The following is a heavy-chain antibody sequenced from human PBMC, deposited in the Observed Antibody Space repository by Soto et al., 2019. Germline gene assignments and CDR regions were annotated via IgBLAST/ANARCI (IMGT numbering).Heavy chain of an antibody. V-gene: IGHV3-53*01. J-gene: IGHJ2*01. Sequence: EVQLVESGGGLIQPGGSLRLSCAASGFTVTNKYMTWVRQAPGKGLEWVSLIYSGGATSYADSVKGRFTISRDNSKDIRYLQMNSLRAEDTAVYYCARVDYGDYGWYFDLWGRGTLVTVSS. CDR3: ARVDYGDYGWYFDL. CDR2: IYSGGAT. CDR1: GFTVTNKY. D-gene: IGHD4-17*01.